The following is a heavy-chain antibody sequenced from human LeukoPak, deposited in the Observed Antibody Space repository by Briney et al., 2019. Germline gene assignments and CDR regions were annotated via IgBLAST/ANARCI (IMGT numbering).Heavy chain of an antibody. V-gene: IGHV3-23*01. CDR2: ISGGGGST. CDR1: GFTFRRYD. D-gene: IGHD1-26*01. CDR3: AKGGKWDVTPFDY. Sequence: GGSLRLSCASSGFTFRRYDMNWVRQAPGKGLEWVSTISGGGGSTYYADSVKGRFTISRDNSKNTLYLQVNSLRAEDTAVYYCAKGGKWDVTPFDYWGQGTLVTVSS. J-gene: IGHJ4*02.